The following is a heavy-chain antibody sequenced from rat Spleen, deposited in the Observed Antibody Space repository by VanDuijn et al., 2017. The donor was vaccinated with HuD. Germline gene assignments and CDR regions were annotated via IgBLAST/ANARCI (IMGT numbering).Heavy chain of an antibody. D-gene: IGHD1-9*01. CDR3: ARHTMGIIPFDY. V-gene: IGHV5-7*01. J-gene: IGHJ2*01. CDR1: GFTFTDYN. Sequence: EVQLVESGGDLVQPGRSLKLSCAASGFTFTDYNMAWVRQAPKKGLEWVATITYDGSGTYYRDSVKGRFTISRDNAKSTLFLQMDSLGSEDTATYYCARHTMGIIPFDYWGQGVMVTVSS. CDR2: ITYDGSGT.